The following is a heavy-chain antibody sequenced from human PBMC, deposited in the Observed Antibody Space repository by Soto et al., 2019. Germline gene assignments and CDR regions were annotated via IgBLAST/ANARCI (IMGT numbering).Heavy chain of an antibody. Sequence: QVQLVESGGGVVQPGRSLRLSCAASGFTFSSYAMHWVRQAPGKGLEWVAVISYDGSNKYYADSVKGRFTISRDNSKNTLYLQMNSLRAEDTSVYYCARGNRGTTTKCWLFDPWCQVTLVTVST. D-gene: IGHD4-17*01. CDR2: ISYDGSNK. J-gene: IGHJ5*02. V-gene: IGHV3-30-3*01. CDR1: GFTFSSYA. CDR3: ARGNRGTTTKCWLFDP.